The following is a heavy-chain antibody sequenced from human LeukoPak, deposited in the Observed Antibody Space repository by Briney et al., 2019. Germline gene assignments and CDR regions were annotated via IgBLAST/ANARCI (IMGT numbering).Heavy chain of an antibody. V-gene: IGHV1-18*01. CDR2: ISTYNGNT. Sequence: ASVKVSCKASGYTFISYGISWVRQAPGQGLEWMGWISTYNGNTNYAQKFQGRVTMTEDTSTDTAYMELSSLRSEDTAVYYCATGGKGFDYWGQGTLVTVSS. CDR1: GYTFISYG. CDR3: ATGGKGFDY. J-gene: IGHJ4*02. D-gene: IGHD4-23*01.